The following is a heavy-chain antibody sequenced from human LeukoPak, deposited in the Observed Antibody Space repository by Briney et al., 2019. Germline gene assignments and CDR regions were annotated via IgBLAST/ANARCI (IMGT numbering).Heavy chain of an antibody. D-gene: IGHD1-26*01. CDR2: INHSGST. CDR3: ARGRGGSYSG. Sequence: SETLSLTCTVSGGSISSSSYYWSWIRQPPGKGLEWIGEINHSGSTNYNPSLKSRVTISVDTSKNQFSLKLSSVTAADTAVYYCARGRGGSYSGWGQGTLVTVSS. CDR1: GGSISSSSYY. J-gene: IGHJ4*02. V-gene: IGHV4-39*07.